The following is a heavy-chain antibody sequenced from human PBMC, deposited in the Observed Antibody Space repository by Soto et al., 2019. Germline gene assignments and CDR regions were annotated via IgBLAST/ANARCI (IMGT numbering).Heavy chain of an antibody. CDR3: ARLDGWISGGSLNWFDP. CDR1: GYTFTSYG. J-gene: IGHJ5*02. D-gene: IGHD2-15*01. V-gene: IGHV1-18*01. CDR2: ISAYNGNT. Sequence: ASVKVSCKASGYTFTSYGISCVRQAPGQGLEWMGWISAYNGNTNYAQKLQGRVTMTTDTSTSTAYMELRSLRSDDTAVYYCARLDGWISGGSLNWFDPWGQGTLVTVS.